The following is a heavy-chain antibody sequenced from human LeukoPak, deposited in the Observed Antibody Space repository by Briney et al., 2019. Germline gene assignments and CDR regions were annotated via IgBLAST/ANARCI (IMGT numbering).Heavy chain of an antibody. Sequence: GASVKVSCKASGYTFTNYGISWVRQAPGQGLEWMGRISTNSDIRTYAQTLQGRFTMTTDTATTTAYMELNNLTFDDTAVYYCARDRRWLRLGWFDPWGQGTLVTVSS. CDR2: ISTNSDIR. D-gene: IGHD5-12*01. CDR1: GYTFTNYG. J-gene: IGHJ5*02. V-gene: IGHV1-18*01. CDR3: ARDRRWLRLGWFDP.